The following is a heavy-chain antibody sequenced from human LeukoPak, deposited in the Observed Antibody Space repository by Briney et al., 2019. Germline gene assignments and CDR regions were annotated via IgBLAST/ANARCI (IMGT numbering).Heavy chain of an antibody. J-gene: IGHJ4*02. CDR3: ARVMTGTLDY. Sequence: GGSLRLSCEASGFTFSSYSMNWVRQAPGKGLEWVSSISSSSSYIYYADSVKGRFTISRDNAKNSLYLQMNSLRAEDTAVYYCARVMTGTLDYWGQGTLVTVSS. V-gene: IGHV3-21*01. CDR1: GFTFSSYS. CDR2: ISSSSSYI.